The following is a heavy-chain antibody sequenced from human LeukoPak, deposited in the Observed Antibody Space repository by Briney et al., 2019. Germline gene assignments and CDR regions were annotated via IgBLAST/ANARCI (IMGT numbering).Heavy chain of an antibody. CDR2: VSSSSSYI. J-gene: IGHJ4*02. V-gene: IGHV3-21*01. CDR3: AREVLRQKKIDY. CDR1: GFTFISYS. D-gene: IGHD5-12*01. Sequence: PGWALTLSCVASGFTFISYSMNWVRQAPGKGLDWVSSVSSSSSYISDADSVKCRFTISSANAKNSLYLQRNSLRAEDTAVYYCAREVLRQKKIDYWGQGTLVTVSS.